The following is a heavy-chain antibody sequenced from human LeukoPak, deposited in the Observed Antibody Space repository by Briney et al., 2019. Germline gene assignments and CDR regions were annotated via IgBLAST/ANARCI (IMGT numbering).Heavy chain of an antibody. V-gene: IGHV1-69*04. J-gene: IGHJ6*02. CDR1: GGTFSSYA. Sequence: ASVKVSCKASGGTFSSYAISWVRQAPGQGLEWMGRIIPILGIANYAQKFQGRVTITADKSTSTAYMELSSLRSKDTAVYYCARVRYYYGMDVWGQGTTVTVSS. CDR3: ARVRYYYGMDV. D-gene: IGHD3-3*01. CDR2: IIPILGIA.